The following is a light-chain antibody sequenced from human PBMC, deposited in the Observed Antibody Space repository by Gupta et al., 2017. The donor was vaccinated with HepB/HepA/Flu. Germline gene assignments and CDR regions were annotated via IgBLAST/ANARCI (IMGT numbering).Light chain of an antibody. J-gene: IGLJ3*02. CDR2: ENN. Sequence: NFMLTQPHSVSESPGKTVTISCTGSSGSIANNYVQWYQRRPGSAPTTMIYENNQRPSGVPDWFSGSIDSSSNSASLTISGLKTEDEADYYCQSYDSDTVVFGGGTKLTVL. V-gene: IGLV6-57*02. CDR1: SGSIANNY. CDR3: QSYDSDTVV.